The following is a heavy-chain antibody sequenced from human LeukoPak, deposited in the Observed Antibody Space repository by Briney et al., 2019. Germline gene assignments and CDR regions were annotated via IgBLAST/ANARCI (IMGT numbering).Heavy chain of an antibody. CDR2: ISFDGSNK. Sequence: GGSLRLSCAASGFTFSNYAMHWVRQTPGKGLEWVALISFDGSNKYYADSVKGRFTISRDNSKNTLYLQMGSLRAEDMAVYYCAKGPVAGPFDYWGQGTLVSVSS. CDR1: GFTFSNYA. J-gene: IGHJ4*02. D-gene: IGHD6-19*01. CDR3: AKGPVAGPFDY. V-gene: IGHV3-30*14.